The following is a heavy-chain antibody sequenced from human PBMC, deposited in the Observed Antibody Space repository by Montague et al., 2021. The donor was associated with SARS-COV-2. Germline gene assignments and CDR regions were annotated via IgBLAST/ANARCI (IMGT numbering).Heavy chain of an antibody. CDR3: AREVAGCHGDCNDY. D-gene: IGHD2-21*02. V-gene: IGHV3-48*03. Sequence: SRRLSCAASGFAFSSYEMNWVRRAPGKGLEWIAYISSSGGSIQYADFMMGRFTISRDNARNSLYLQMNRLRAEDTAVYYCAREVAGCHGDCNDYWGQGTLVTVSS. CDR2: ISSSGGSI. J-gene: IGHJ4*02. CDR1: GFAFSSYE.